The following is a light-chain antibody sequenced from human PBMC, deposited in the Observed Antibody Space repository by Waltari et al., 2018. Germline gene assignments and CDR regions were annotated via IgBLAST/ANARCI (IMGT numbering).Light chain of an antibody. CDR2: EVS. CDR3: SSYTSSSTLV. J-gene: IGLJ2*01. Sequence: QSALTQPASASGSPGQSITISCTGTSSDVGGYNYVSWYQQHPGKAPNCMIDEVSMRPSGVPNRFSGSKSGNTASRTISGIQAEDEADYYCSSYTSSSTLVFGGGTKLTVL. CDR1: SSDVGGYNY. V-gene: IGLV2-14*01.